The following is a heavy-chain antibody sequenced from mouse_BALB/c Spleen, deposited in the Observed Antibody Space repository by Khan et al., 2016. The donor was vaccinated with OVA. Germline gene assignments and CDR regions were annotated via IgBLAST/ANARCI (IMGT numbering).Heavy chain of an antibody. CDR3: ARRDYYAYFWFFDV. D-gene: IGHD1-2*01. J-gene: IGHJ1*01. CDR2: INPNNGGT. CDR1: GYTFTEYT. V-gene: IGHV1-22*01. Sequence: EVQLQQSGPELVKPGASVKISCKTSGYTFTEYTMHWVKQSHGKSLEWIGRINPNNGGTSYNQKFKGKATLTVETSSTTAYMELRSLTSEDSAVYYCARRDYYAYFWFFDVWGAGTTVTVSS.